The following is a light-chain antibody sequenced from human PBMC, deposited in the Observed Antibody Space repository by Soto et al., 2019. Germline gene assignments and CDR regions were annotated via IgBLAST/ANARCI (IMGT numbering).Light chain of an antibody. V-gene: IGKV3-20*01. Sequence: ENRLTQSPGTLSLSPGERATLSCRASQSNGTNYVAWFQQKPGQAPTLLIYAASRRATGIPDRFSGSGSGTEFTLTISRLEPEDFAVYFCQQYSSTPRTFGQGTKV. CDR1: QSNGTNY. CDR3: QQYSSTPRT. CDR2: AAS. J-gene: IGKJ1*01.